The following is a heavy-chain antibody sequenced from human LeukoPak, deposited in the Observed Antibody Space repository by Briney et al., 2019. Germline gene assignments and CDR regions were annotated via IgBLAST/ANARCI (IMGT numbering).Heavy chain of an antibody. V-gene: IGHV4-59*08. CDR1: GGSISTYY. D-gene: IGHD1-1*01. CDR3: ARRRAYINNWYYFDS. CDR2: IYYTGSN. Sequence: SETLSLTCSVSGGSISTYYWIWIRQPPGKGLEWIGYIYYTGSNNYNPSFKSRVTISVDASKNLFSLELSSVTAADTAVYYCARRRAYINNWYYFDSWGQGTLVTVSS. J-gene: IGHJ4*02.